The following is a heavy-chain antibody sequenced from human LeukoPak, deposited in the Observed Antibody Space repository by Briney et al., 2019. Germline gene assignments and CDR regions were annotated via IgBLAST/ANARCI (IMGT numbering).Heavy chain of an antibody. J-gene: IGHJ4*02. Sequence: PGXSLRLSCAASGFTVSSNYMSWVRQAPGKGLEWVSVIYSGGSTYYSDSVKGRFTISRDNSKNTLYLQMNSLRAEDTAVYYCARETYYYDSSGYEGAYYFDYWGQGTLVTVSS. CDR1: GFTVSSNY. D-gene: IGHD3-22*01. CDR2: IYSGGST. V-gene: IGHV3-53*01. CDR3: ARETYYYDSSGYEGAYYFDY.